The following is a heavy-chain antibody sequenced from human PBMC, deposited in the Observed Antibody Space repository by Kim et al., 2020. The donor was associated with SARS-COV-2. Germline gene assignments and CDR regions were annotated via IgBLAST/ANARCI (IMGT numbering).Heavy chain of an antibody. CDR3: ARGRGNFDD. V-gene: IGHV3-7*03. Sequence: GGSLRLSCAASGFTFSATWMHWVRQAPGKGLEWVANIKQDGSEKHYVDPVKGRFTISRDNAKNSLYLQMNSLRAEDTAVYYCARGRGNFDDWCQGTLVTAAS. CDR1: GFTFSATW. CDR2: IKQDGSEK. J-gene: IGHJ4*02. D-gene: IGHD1-1*01.